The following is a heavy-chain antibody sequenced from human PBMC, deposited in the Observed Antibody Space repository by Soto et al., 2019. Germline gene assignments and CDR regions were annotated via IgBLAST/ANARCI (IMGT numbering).Heavy chain of an antibody. J-gene: IGHJ4*02. Sequence: ASVKVSGKASGYTFTSYAMHWVRQAPGQRLEWMGWINAGNGNTKYSQKFQGRVTITRDTSASTAYMELSSLRSEDTAVYYCARDFSVAAAGPLDYWGQGTLVTVSS. CDR1: GYTFTSYA. V-gene: IGHV1-3*01. D-gene: IGHD6-13*01. CDR3: ARDFSVAAAGPLDY. CDR2: INAGNGNT.